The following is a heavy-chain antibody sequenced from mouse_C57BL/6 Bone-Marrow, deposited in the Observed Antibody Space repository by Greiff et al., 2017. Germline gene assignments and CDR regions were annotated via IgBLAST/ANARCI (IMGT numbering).Heavy chain of an antibody. J-gene: IGHJ4*01. CDR3: YDGSSCAMDY. D-gene: IGHD1-1*01. V-gene: IGHV1-7*01. Sequence: QVQLKQSGAELAKPGASVKMSCKASGYTFTSYWMHWVKQRPGQGLEWIGYINPSTGYTEYNKKFKDKATLTADKSSSTAYMQLSSLTSEDSAVYSCYDGSSCAMDYWGQGTSVTVSS. CDR2: INPSTGYT. CDR1: GYTFTSYW.